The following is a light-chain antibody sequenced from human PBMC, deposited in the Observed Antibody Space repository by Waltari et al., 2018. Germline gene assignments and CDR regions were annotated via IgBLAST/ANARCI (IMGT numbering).Light chain of an antibody. Sequence: DIQLTQSPSFLSASVGDRVTITCRASQGISSYLAWYQQKPGKAPKLLIYAASTLQSGVPSRFSGSGSGTEFTLTISSLQPEDFVTYYCQQLNSYPPFGGGTKVEIK. CDR3: QQLNSYPP. CDR2: AAS. J-gene: IGKJ4*01. V-gene: IGKV1-9*01. CDR1: QGISSY.